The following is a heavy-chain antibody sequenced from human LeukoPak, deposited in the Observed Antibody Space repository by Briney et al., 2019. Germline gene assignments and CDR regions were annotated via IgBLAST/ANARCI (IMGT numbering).Heavy chain of an antibody. V-gene: IGHV1-69*01. D-gene: IGHD7-27*01. J-gene: IGHJ3*02. CDR2: IIPIFGTA. CDR3: ASNWGRLVTTDAFDI. CDR1: GGTFSSYA. Sequence: SAKVSCKASGGTFSSYAISWVRQAPGQGLEWMGGIIPIFGTANYAQKFQGRVTITADESTSTAYMELSSLRSEDTAVYYCASNWGRLVTTDAFDIWGQGTMVIVSS.